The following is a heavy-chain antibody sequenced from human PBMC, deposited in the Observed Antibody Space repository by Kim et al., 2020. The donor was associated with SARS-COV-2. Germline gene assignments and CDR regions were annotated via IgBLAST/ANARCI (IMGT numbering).Heavy chain of an antibody. CDR1: GFTFSSYG. J-gene: IGHJ4*02. D-gene: IGHD3-10*01. CDR2: IWYDGSNK. CDR3: AKDRHGSGNYYSDY. Sequence: GGSLRLSCAWSGFTFSSYGMHWVRQAPGKGLEWVAVIWYDGSNKYYADSVKGRFTISRDNSKNTLYLQMNSLRAEDTAVYYCAKDRHGSGNYYSDYWGQGALVTVSA. V-gene: IGHV3-33*06.